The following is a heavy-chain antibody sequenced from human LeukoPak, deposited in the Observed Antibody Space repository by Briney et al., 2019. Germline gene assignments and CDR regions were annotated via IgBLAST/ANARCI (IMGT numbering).Heavy chain of an antibody. V-gene: IGHV3-7*01. CDR1: GFTFSNYW. Sequence: GGSLRLSCAASGFTFSNYWMTWIRQAPGEGLEWVAHINQDGSKEHYMDSVKARFTISRDNAKNSLSLQMNSLRAEDTAVYYCVRDGGVSGYDLLDYWGQGTLVTVSS. CDR2: INQDGSKE. J-gene: IGHJ4*02. D-gene: IGHD5-12*01. CDR3: VRDGGVSGYDLLDY.